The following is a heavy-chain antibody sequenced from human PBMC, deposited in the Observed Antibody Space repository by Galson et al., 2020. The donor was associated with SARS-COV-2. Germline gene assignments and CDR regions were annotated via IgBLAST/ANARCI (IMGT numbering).Heavy chain of an antibody. V-gene: IGHV4-59*08. CDR3: ARTMVVVSYHMDV. Sequence: ETSETLSLTCTVSGGSIKNYYWSWIRQPPGKGPEWIGFIYYTGSTNYNPSLKSRVTISVDTSENQVSLKLNSVTVADTAVYYCARTMVVVSYHMDVWGQGTAVAVSS. CDR1: GGSIKNYY. D-gene: IGHD3-22*01. J-gene: IGHJ6*02. CDR2: IYYTGST.